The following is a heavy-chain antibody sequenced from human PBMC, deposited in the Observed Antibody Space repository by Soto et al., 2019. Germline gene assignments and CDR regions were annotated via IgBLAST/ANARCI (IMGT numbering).Heavy chain of an antibody. Sequence: QVQLQQWGAGLLKPSETLSLTCAVYGGSFSGYYWSWIRHPPGKGLEWIGEINHSGSTNYNPSLKSRVTISVDTSKNQFSLKQSSVTAADTAVYYCASGRSGSFEYYFDYWGQGTLVTVSS. V-gene: IGHV4-34*01. CDR1: GGSFSGYY. CDR2: INHSGST. J-gene: IGHJ4*02. CDR3: ASGRSGSFEYYFDY. D-gene: IGHD1-26*01.